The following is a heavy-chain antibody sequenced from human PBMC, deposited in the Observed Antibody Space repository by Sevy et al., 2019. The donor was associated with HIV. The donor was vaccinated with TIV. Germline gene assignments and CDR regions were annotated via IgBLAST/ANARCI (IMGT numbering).Heavy chain of an antibody. CDR1: GYTFTSYD. Sequence: ASLKVSCKASGYTFTSYDIYWVRQATGQGLEWMGWMNPNSGNTGYAQKFQGRVTMTRNTSISTAYMELSSLRSEDTAVYYCARASVERCFDYWGQGTLVTVSS. V-gene: IGHV1-8*01. CDR3: ARASVERCFDY. CDR2: MNPNSGNT. J-gene: IGHJ4*02. D-gene: IGHD3-3*01.